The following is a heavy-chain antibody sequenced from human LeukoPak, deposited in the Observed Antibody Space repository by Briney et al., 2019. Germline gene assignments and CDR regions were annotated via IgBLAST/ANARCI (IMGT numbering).Heavy chain of an antibody. V-gene: IGHV3-33*01. D-gene: IGHD3-22*01. Sequence: GGSLRLSCAASGFTFSSYGMHWVRQAPGKGLEWVAVIWYDGSNKYYADSVKGRFTISRDNSKNTLYLQMNSLRAEDTAVYYCARGPSGPYYDSSGYYLEAWGQGTLVTVSS. CDR1: GFTFSSYG. CDR2: IWYDGSNK. CDR3: ARGPSGPYYDSSGYYLEA. J-gene: IGHJ5*02.